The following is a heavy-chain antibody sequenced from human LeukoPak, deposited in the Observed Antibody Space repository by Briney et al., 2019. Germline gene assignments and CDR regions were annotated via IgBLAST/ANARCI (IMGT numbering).Heavy chain of an antibody. CDR3: ARGNGASRNYDYVWGSYNFDY. CDR2: MNPNSGNT. CDR1: GYTFTSYD. Sequence: ASVKVSCKASGYTFTSYDINWVRQATGQGLEWMGWMNPNSGNTGYAQKFQGRVTMTRNTSISTAYMELSSLRSEDTAVYYCARGNGASRNYDYVWGSYNFDYWGQGTLVTVSS. D-gene: IGHD3-16*01. J-gene: IGHJ4*02. V-gene: IGHV1-8*01.